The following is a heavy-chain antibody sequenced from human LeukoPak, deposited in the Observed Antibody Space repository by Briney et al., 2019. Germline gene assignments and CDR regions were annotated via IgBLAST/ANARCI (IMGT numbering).Heavy chain of an antibody. V-gene: IGHV3-48*03. CDR3: ARDRIPGALEGWFDP. D-gene: IGHD5-18*01. Sequence: PGGSLRLSCAASGFTFSSYEMNWVRQAPGKGLEWVSYISSSGSTIYYADSVKGRFTISRDNAKNSLYLQMNSLRAEDTAVYYCARDRIPGALEGWFDPWGQGTLVTVSS. CDR1: GFTFSSYE. CDR2: ISSSGSTI. J-gene: IGHJ5*02.